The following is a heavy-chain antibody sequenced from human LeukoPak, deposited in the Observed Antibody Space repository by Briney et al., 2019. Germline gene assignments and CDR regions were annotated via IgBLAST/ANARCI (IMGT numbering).Heavy chain of an antibody. CDR2: ISDSGDST. CDR3: AKDLVRSTTPYYFDY. Sequence: QTGGSLRLSCEASAFTFSSYAMTWVRQAPGKGLEWVSTISDSGDSTYYADSVKGRFTISRDNSKDTVYLQMNSLRAEDTAVYYCAKDLVRSTTPYYFDYWGQGTLVTVSS. D-gene: IGHD2/OR15-2a*01. J-gene: IGHJ4*02. V-gene: IGHV3-23*01. CDR1: AFTFSSYA.